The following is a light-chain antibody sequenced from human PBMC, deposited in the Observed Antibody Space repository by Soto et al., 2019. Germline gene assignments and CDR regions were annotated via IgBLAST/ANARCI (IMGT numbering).Light chain of an antibody. V-gene: IGKV3-20*01. CDR3: QQHGTSPIT. CDR1: QSVNTN. CDR2: GAS. J-gene: IGKJ5*01. Sequence: EIVVTQSPATLSVSPGGRATLSCRASQSVNTNFAWYQQKPGQAPRLLIYGASTRATGIPDRFSGSGSGTDFTLTISRLEPDDFAVYYCQQHGTSPITFGQGTRLEIK.